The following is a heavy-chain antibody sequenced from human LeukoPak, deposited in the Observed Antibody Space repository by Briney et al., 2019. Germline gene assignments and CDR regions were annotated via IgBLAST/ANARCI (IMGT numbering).Heavy chain of an antibody. CDR3: AREAAMITFGGVIVAPDY. Sequence: SETLSLTCTVSGGSISSYYWSWIRQPPGKGLEWIGEINHSGSTNYNPSLKSRVTISVDTSKNQFSLKLSSVTAADTAVYYCAREAAMITFGGVIVAPDYWGQGTLVTVSS. J-gene: IGHJ4*02. CDR1: GGSISSYY. CDR2: INHSGST. V-gene: IGHV4-34*01. D-gene: IGHD3-16*02.